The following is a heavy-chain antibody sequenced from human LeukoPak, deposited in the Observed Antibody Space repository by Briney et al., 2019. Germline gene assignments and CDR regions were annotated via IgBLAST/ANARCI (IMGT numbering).Heavy chain of an antibody. CDR2: FDPEDGET. CDR3: ATGYSSSWDVSNYYFDY. J-gene: IGHJ4*02. V-gene: IGHV1-24*01. CDR1: EYTLTELS. D-gene: IGHD6-13*01. Sequence: ASVKVSCKVSEYTLTELSMHRVRQAPGKGLEWMGGFDPEDGETIYAQKFQGRVTMTEDTSTDTAYMELSSLRSEDTAVYYCATGYSSSWDVSNYYFDYWGQGTLVTVSS.